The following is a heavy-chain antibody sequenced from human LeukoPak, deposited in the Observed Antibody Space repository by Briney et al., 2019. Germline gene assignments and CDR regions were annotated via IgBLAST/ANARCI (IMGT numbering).Heavy chain of an antibody. V-gene: IGHV1-3*04. CDR2: INTGNGNT. CDR3: ARRGPGLGP. CDR1: GYIFTSYS. J-gene: IGHJ5*02. Sequence: ASVKVSCKASGYIFTSYSIHWVRQDPGQRLEWMGWINTGNGNTNYSQNFQGRVTITTDTSASTVYMELSSLRSEDTAVYFCARRGPGLGPWGQGTLVTVSS.